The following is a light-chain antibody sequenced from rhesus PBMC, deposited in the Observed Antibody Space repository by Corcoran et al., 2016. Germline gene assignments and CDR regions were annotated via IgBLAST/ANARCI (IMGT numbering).Light chain of an antibody. V-gene: IGKV1-25*01. CDR3: QHYYHNPT. CDR2: EAS. Sequence: DIQMTQSPSSLSASVGDRVTITCRASRGVTNDLAWYQQKPGETPRLLIYEASSLQSGIPSRFSGSGSGTDFTLTISSLQSEDFATYYCQHYYHNPTFGGGTKVEIK. CDR1: RGVTND. J-gene: IGKJ4*01.